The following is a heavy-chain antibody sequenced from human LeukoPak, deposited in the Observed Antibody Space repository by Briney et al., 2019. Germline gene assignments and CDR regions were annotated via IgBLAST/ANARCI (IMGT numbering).Heavy chain of an antibody. CDR2: IWYDGSNK. CDR1: GFTFSSYG. CDR3: ARAKPLQLGGAFDI. D-gene: IGHD5-18*01. Sequence: GGSLRLSCAASGFTFSSYGMHWVRQAPGMGLEWVAVIWYDGSNKYYADSVKGRFTISRDNSKNTLYLQMNSLRAEDTAVYYCARAKPLQLGGAFDIWGQGTMVTVSS. J-gene: IGHJ3*02. V-gene: IGHV3-33*01.